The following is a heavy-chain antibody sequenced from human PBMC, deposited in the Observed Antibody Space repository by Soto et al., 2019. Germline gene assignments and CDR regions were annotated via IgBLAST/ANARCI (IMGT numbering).Heavy chain of an antibody. D-gene: IGHD3-3*01. CDR3: ARLGGFGVHVYYYYYGMDV. CDR1: GYSFTSYW. V-gene: IGHV5-10-1*01. Sequence: WEALKISCKGSGYSFTSYWISWVRQMPGKGLEWMGRIDPSDSYTNYSPSFQGHVTISAGKSISTAYLQWSSLKASDTAMYYCARLGGFGVHVYYYYYGMDVWGQGTTVTVSS. J-gene: IGHJ6*02. CDR2: IDPSDSYT.